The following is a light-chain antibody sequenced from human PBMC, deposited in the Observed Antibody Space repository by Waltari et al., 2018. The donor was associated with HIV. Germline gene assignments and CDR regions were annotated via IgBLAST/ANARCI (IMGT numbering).Light chain of an antibody. CDR1: SSDVGSYNL. CDR2: EGS. J-gene: IGLJ3*02. CDR3: CSYAGSSTWV. V-gene: IGLV2-23*01. Sequence: QSALTQPAPVSGSPGQSITISCTGTSSDVGSYNLVSWYQQHPGKAPKLMIYEGSKRPQGVSHRFSGSKSGNTASLTISGLQAEDEADYYCCSYAGSSTWVFGGGTKLTVL.